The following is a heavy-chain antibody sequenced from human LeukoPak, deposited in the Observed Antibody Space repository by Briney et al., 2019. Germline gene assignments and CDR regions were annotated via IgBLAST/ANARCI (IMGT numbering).Heavy chain of an antibody. CDR1: SGSMSSSSDF. J-gene: IGHJ4*02. D-gene: IGHD3/OR15-3a*01. Sequence: PSETLSLTCTVSSGSMSSSSDFWGWIRQPPGQGLEWIGSFHYGGSTYYNPSLKSRVTISIDTSKNQFSLKLTSVTAADTAVYYCARQTGSGLFILPGGQGTLVTVSS. CDR3: ARQTGSGLFILP. CDR2: FHYGGST. V-gene: IGHV4-39*01.